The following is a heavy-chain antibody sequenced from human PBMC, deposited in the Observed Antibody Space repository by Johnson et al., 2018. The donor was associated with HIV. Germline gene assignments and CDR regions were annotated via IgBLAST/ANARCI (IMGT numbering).Heavy chain of an antibody. Sequence: QMQLVESGGGVVQPGGSLRLSCAAPGFTFSSYGMHWVRQATGKGLEWVAFIRYDGSNKYYVDSVKGRFTISRENAKNSLYLQMNSLRAGDTAVYYCARGLSSGYSPGAFDIWGQGTMVTVSS. J-gene: IGHJ3*02. D-gene: IGHD3-22*01. CDR1: GFTFSSYG. CDR3: ARGLSSGYSPGAFDI. V-gene: IGHV3-30*02. CDR2: IRYDGSNK.